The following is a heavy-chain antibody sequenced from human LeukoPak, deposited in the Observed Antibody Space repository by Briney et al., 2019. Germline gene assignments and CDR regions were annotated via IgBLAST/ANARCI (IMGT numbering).Heavy chain of an antibody. Sequence: SETLSLTCTVSGGSISSYYWSWIRQPPGKGLEWIGYIYYSGSTNYNPSLKSRVTISVDTSKNQFSLKLSSVTAADTAVYYCARAMVRGVSRYYYYYYMDVWGKGTTVTVSS. V-gene: IGHV4-59*01. CDR1: GGSISSYY. CDR2: IYYSGST. J-gene: IGHJ6*03. D-gene: IGHD3-10*01. CDR3: ARAMVRGVSRYYYYYYMDV.